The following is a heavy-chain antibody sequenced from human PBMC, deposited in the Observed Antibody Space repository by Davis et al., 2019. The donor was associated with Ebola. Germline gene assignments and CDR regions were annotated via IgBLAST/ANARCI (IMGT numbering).Heavy chain of an antibody. V-gene: IGHV3-48*02. CDR1: GFTFSSYS. CDR2: ISGSGSST. CDR3: ARDLLEPLYYYYGMDV. D-gene: IGHD1-1*01. Sequence: GGSLRLSCAASGFTFSSYSMNWVRQAPGKGLEWVSSISGSGSSTHYADSVKGRFTISRDNAKNSLYLQMNSLRDEDTAVYYCARDLLEPLYYYYGMDVWGQGTTVTVSS. J-gene: IGHJ6*02.